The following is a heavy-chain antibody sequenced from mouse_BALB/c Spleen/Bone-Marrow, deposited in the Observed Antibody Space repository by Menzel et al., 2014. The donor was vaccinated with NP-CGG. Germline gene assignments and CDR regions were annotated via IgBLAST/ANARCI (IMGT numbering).Heavy chain of an antibody. Sequence: VQLVESGPGLVAPSQSLSITCTVSGLSLTSYGVSWVRQPPGKGLEWLGAIWGDGCTNYHSPLISRLSISKDNSKSQVELKMNSGQTDDTATYYSRGGPWFAYWGQGTLVTISA. CDR2: IWGDGCT. CDR1: GLSLTSYG. D-gene: IGHD3-3*01. CDR3: RGGPWFAY. J-gene: IGHJ3*01. V-gene: IGHV2-3*01.